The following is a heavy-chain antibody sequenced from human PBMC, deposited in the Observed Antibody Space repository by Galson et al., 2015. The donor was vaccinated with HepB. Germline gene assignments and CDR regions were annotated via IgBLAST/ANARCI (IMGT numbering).Heavy chain of an antibody. CDR3: AKTDSIYILPPFDL. J-gene: IGHJ3*01. Sequence: SLRLSCAASGFTFSSYTMGWVRQAPGKGLEWVSCMKGGGDTYYADSVKGRFSISRDNSKNTLYLQMNSLRADDTPVYHCAKTDSIYILPPFDLWGQGTMVTVSS. D-gene: IGHD3-22*01. CDR2: MKGGGDT. CDR1: GFTFSSYT. V-gene: IGHV3-23*01.